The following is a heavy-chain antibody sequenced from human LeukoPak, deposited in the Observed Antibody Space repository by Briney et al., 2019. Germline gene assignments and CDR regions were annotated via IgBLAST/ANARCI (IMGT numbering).Heavy chain of an antibody. D-gene: IGHD6-19*01. V-gene: IGHV2-5*08. CDR3: AHRRPSFRSGHFDY. Sequence: TLSLTCTVSGGSISSYYWSWIRQPPGEALEWLALIYWDDDKRYSPSLKSRLTITKDTSKNQVVLTMTNMDPVDTATYYCAHRRPSFRSGHFDYWGQGTLVTVSS. CDR1: GGSISSYYW. J-gene: IGHJ4*02. CDR2: IYWDDDK.